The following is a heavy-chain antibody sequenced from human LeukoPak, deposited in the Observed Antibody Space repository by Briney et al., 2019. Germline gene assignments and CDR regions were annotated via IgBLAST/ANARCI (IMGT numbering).Heavy chain of an antibody. J-gene: IGHJ6*03. CDR3: ARADPRKEGYMDV. CDR1: GYTFTSYD. CDR2: MNPNSGNT. Sequence: ASVTVSYKASGYTFTSYDISWVRQATGQGLEWMGWMNPNSGNTDYAQKFQGRVTMTRNTSISTAYMELSSLRSEDTAVYYCARADPRKEGYMDVWGKGTTVTVSS. V-gene: IGHV1-8*02. D-gene: IGHD1-14*01.